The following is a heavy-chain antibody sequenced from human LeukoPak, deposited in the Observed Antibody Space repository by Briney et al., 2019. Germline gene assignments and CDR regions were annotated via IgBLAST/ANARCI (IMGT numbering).Heavy chain of an antibody. Sequence: ASVKVSCKASGGTFSSYAISWVRQAPGQGLEWMGWINPYNGNTKYAQKVQGRVTLTTDTSTSTAYMELRSLRSDDTAVYYCARDGESRFYTYYYYMDVWGRGTTVTVSS. CDR2: INPYNGNT. CDR3: ARDGESRFYTYYYYMDV. CDR1: GGTFSSYA. J-gene: IGHJ6*03. V-gene: IGHV1-18*01. D-gene: IGHD2-2*02.